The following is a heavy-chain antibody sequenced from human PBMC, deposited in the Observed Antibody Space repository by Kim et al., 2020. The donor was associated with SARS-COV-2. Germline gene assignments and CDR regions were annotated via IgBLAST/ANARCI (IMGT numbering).Heavy chain of an antibody. D-gene: IGHD6-13*01. CDR1: GGSISSYY. CDR2: IYYIGST. CDR3: ARHVRIAATWGLDV. Sequence: SETLSLTCTVSGGSISSYYWSWIRQPPGKGLEWIGYIYYIGSTNYNPSLKSRVTISVDTSKNQFSLKLTSVTAADTAVYYCARHVRIAATWGLDVWGQGTTVPVSS. J-gene: IGHJ6*02. V-gene: IGHV4-59*08.